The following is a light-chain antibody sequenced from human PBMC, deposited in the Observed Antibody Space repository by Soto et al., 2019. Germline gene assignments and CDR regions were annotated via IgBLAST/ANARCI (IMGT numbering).Light chain of an antibody. CDR1: QGLSNY. CDR2: AAS. Sequence: DIQMTQSPSSLSASVGDRVTIACRASQGLSNYLTWYQQKPGKVPKLLIYAASTLQSGVPSRFSGSGSGTDFPLTISSLHPEDVATYYCQKYNSAPYTFGQGTKLEIK. CDR3: QKYNSAPYT. J-gene: IGKJ2*01. V-gene: IGKV1-27*01.